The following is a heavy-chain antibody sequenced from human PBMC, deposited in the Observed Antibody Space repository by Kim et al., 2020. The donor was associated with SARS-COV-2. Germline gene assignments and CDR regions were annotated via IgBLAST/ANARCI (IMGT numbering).Heavy chain of an antibody. J-gene: IGHJ6*02. V-gene: IGHV1-2*02. Sequence: ASVKVSCKASGYTFTGYYMHWVRQAPGQGLEWMGWINPNSGGTNYAQKFQGRVTMTRDTSISTAYMDLSRLRSDDTAGYYCARDPTTVTTHNYYGMDVWGQGTTVTVSS. CDR1: GYTFTGYY. CDR3: ARDPTTVTTHNYYGMDV. CDR2: INPNSGGT. D-gene: IGHD4-17*01.